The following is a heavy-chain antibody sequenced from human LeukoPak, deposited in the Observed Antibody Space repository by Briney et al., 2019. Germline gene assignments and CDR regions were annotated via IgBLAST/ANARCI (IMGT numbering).Heavy chain of an antibody. CDR3: ARGTPSSSGWLYYGMDV. CDR2: ISYDGSNK. D-gene: IGHD6-19*01. CDR1: GFTFSSYA. V-gene: IGHV3-30-3*01. J-gene: IGHJ6*02. Sequence: QPGGSLRLSCAASGFTFSSYAMHWARQAPGKGLEWVAVISYDGSNKYYADSVKGRFTISRDNSKNTLYLQMNSLRAEDTAVYYCARGTPSSSGWLYYGMDVWGQGTTVTVSS.